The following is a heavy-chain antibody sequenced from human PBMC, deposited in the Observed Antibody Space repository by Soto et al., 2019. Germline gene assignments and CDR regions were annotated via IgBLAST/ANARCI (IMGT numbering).Heavy chain of an antibody. CDR1: GFTFSDYN. Sequence: GGSLRLSCVASGFTFSDYNMNWVRQAPGKGLEWVSFISGRSNTIYYADSVKGRFTISRDNDKNSLYLLMNSLRAEDTAVYFCARDGDYYYGMDVWGQGTTVTVSS. J-gene: IGHJ6*02. V-gene: IGHV3-48*01. D-gene: IGHD2-21*01. CDR2: ISGRSNTI. CDR3: ARDGDYYYGMDV.